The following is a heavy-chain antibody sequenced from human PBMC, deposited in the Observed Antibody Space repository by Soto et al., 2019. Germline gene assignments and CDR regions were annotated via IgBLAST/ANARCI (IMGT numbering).Heavy chain of an antibody. CDR3: AKDRAPYSSSWYISWDY. Sequence: GGSLRLSCAASGFTFSSYAMSWVRQVPGKGLEWVSAISGSGGSTYYADSVKGRFTISRDNSKNTLYLQMNSLRAEDTAVYYCAKDRAPYSSSWYISWDYWGQGTLVTVSS. D-gene: IGHD6-13*01. J-gene: IGHJ4*02. CDR1: GFTFSSYA. CDR2: ISGSGGST. V-gene: IGHV3-23*01.